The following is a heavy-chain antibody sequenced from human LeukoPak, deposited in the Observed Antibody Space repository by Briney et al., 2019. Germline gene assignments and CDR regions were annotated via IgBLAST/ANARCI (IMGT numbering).Heavy chain of an antibody. V-gene: IGHV3-48*02. CDR2: ISTGSSTI. CDR1: GFTFYNYG. J-gene: IGHJ4*02. D-gene: IGHD2-8*01. CDR3: ARDILMDY. Sequence: GGSLRLSCAASGFTFYNYGMSWVRQAPGKGLEWGSYISTGSSTIYSADSVKGRFTISRDNAKNSLYLQMNSLRDDDTAVYYCARDILMDYWGQGTLVTVSS.